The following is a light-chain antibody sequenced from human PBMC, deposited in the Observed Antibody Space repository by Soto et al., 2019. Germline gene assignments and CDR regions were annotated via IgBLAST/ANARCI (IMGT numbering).Light chain of an antibody. Sequence: EIVLTQSPGTLSLSPGERATLSCRASQSVSSSYLAWYQQKPGQAPRLLIYGASSRATGSPDRFSGSESGTDFTLTISRLEPEDFAVYYCHQYGSSPLTFGGATK. V-gene: IGKV3-20*01. CDR1: QSVSSSY. CDR3: HQYGSSPLT. J-gene: IGKJ4*01. CDR2: GAS.